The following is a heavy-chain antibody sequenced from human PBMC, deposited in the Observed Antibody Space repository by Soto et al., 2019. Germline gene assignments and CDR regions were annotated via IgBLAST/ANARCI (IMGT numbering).Heavy chain of an antibody. V-gene: IGHV4-39*01. CDR3: ASCGVLWFGESYYFDY. CDR1: GGSISSSSYY. D-gene: IGHD3-10*01. Sequence: SETLSLTCTVSGGSISSSSYYWGWIRQPPGKGLEWIGSIYYSGSTYYNPSLKSRVTISVDTSKNQFSLKLSSVTAADTAVYYCASCGVLWFGESYYFDYWGQGTLVTVSS. J-gene: IGHJ4*02. CDR2: IYYSGST.